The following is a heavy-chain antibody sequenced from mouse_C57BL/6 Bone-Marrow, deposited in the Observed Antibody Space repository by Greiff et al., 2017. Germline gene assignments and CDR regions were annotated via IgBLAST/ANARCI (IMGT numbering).Heavy chain of an antibody. CDR3: AANYYYGSSSYYYAMDY. J-gene: IGHJ4*01. CDR2: IDPSDSYT. Sequence: QVQLQQPGAELVMPGASVKLSCKASGYTFTSYWMHWVKQRPGQGLEWIGEIDPSDSYTNYNQKFKGKSTLTVDKSSSPAYMQLSSLTSEDSAVYYCAANYYYGSSSYYYAMDYWGQGTSVTVSS. V-gene: IGHV1-69*01. CDR1: GYTFTSYW. D-gene: IGHD1-1*01.